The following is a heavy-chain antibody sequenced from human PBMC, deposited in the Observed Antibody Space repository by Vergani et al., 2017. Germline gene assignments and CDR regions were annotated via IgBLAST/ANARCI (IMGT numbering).Heavy chain of an antibody. D-gene: IGHD4-11*01. Sequence: EVQLVESGGGLVQPGRSLRLSCTASGFTFGDYAMSWVRQAPGKGLEWVGFIRSKAYGGTTEYAESVKGRFTISRDDSKSIAYLQMNSLKTEDTAVYYCTRDPYSGYFDYWGQGTLVTVSS. CDR1: GFTFGDYA. CDR3: TRDPYSGYFDY. J-gene: IGHJ4*02. V-gene: IGHV3-49*04. CDR2: IRSKAYGGTT.